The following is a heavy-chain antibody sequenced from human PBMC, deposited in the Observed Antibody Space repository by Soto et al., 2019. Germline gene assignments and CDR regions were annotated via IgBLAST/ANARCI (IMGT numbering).Heavy chain of an antibody. V-gene: IGHV1-69*06. CDR2: IIPIFGTA. CDR1: GGTFSSYA. J-gene: IGHJ4*02. D-gene: IGHD6-19*01. Sequence: QVQLVQSGAEVKKPGSSVKVSCKASGGTFSSYAISWVRQAPGQGLEWMGGIIPIFGTANYAQKFQGRVTITADKSTSKAYMELSSLRSEDTAVYYCARAQGVRYSSGWYGGEYYFDYWGQGTLVTVSS. CDR3: ARAQGVRYSSGWYGGEYYFDY.